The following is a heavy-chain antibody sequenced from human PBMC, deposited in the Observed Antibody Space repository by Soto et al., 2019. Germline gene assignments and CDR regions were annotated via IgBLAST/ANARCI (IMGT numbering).Heavy chain of an antibody. D-gene: IGHD1-1*01. CDR2: ISYDGSNK. CDR1: GFTFSSYA. V-gene: IGHV3-30-3*01. CDR3: ARDRNDNYYYGMDV. J-gene: IGHJ6*02. Sequence: GGSLRLSCAASGFTFSSYAMHWVRQAPGKGLEWVAVISYDGSNKYYANSVKGRFTISRDNSKNTLYLQMNSLRAEDTAVYYCARDRNDNYYYGMDVWGQGTTVTVSS.